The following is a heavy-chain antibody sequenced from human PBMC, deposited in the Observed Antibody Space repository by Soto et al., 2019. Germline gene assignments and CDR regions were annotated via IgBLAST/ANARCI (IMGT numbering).Heavy chain of an antibody. CDR1: GFTLTSYA. D-gene: IGHD2-15*01. Sequence: EVQLLESGGGLVQPGGSLRLSCAASGFTLTSYAMGWVRQTPGEGLEWVSAISPSGGSTFYADSVKGRFTISRDTSKNTLYLQMNSLRAEDTALYYCAKRVAATGGYYDYWGQGTLVTVSS. CDR3: AKRVAATGGYYDY. V-gene: IGHV3-23*01. CDR2: ISPSGGST. J-gene: IGHJ4*02.